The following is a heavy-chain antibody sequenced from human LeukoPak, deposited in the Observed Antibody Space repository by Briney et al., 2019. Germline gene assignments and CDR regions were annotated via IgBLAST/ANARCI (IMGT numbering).Heavy chain of an antibody. V-gene: IGHV3-20*04. CDR2: INWNGGST. CDR3: ARRYDSSGYYLQYSYGMDV. D-gene: IGHD3-22*01. CDR1: GFTFSNAW. Sequence: PGGSLRLSCAASGFTFSNAWMSWVRQAPGKGLEWVSGINWNGGSTGYADSVKGRFITSRDNAKNSLFLQMNSLRAEDTAFYYCARRYDSSGYYLQYSYGMDVWGQGTTVTVSS. J-gene: IGHJ6*02.